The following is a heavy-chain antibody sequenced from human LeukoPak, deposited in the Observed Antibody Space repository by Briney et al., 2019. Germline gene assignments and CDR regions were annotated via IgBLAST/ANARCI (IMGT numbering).Heavy chain of an antibody. J-gene: IGHJ6*02. CDR3: ARSGGAPPYYYYGMDV. CDR1: GYTFTSYG. CDR2: ISAYNGNT. D-gene: IGHD1-26*01. V-gene: IGHV1-18*01. Sequence: ASVKVSCKASGYTFTSYGISWVRQAPGQGLEWMRWISAYNGNTNYAQKLQGRVTMTTDTSTSTAYMELRSLRSDDTAVYYCARSGGAPPYYYYGMDVWGQGTTVTVSS.